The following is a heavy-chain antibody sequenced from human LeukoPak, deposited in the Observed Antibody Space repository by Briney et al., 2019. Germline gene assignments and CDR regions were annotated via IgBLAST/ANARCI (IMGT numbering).Heavy chain of an antibody. J-gene: IGHJ6*02. CDR1: GGSFTDYF. CDR2: INDYTGDT. V-gene: IGHV4-34*01. Sequence: SETLSLTCSVCGGSFTDYFWTWIRQSPGKGLGWIGEINDYTGDTKYNPSLNSRVSISLEKSKNQFSLELRSVTAADTAVYYCARGRIAKIVVVHSFSYGMDVWGQGTTVAVSS. CDR3: ARGRIAKIVVVHSFSYGMDV. D-gene: IGHD3-22*01.